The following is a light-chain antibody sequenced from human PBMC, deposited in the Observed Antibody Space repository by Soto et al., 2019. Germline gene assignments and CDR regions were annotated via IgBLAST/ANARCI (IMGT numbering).Light chain of an antibody. CDR1: QGISSA. V-gene: IGKV1D-13*01. CDR2: DAS. CDR3: QQFNDYPSIT. J-gene: IGKJ5*01. Sequence: AIQLTQSPSSLSASVGDRVTITCRASQGISSALAWYQQKPGKAPKLLIYDASSLESGVPPRFSGSGSGTDFTLPISSLQPEDFATYSCQQFNDYPSITFGQGTRLEIK.